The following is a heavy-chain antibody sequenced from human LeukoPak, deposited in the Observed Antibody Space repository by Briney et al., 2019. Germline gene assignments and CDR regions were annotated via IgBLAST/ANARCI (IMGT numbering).Heavy chain of an antibody. Sequence: GGSLRLSCAASGFTVSTKYMSWVRQAPGKGLEWVSVLYSGGYTYYADSVKGRFTISRDNSKNTLYLQMNSLRTEDTAVYYCARSLLWIRYFDYWGQGTLVTVSS. D-gene: IGHD5-12*01. CDR2: LYSGGYT. V-gene: IGHV3-66*01. CDR1: GFTVSTKY. J-gene: IGHJ4*02. CDR3: ARSLLWIRYFDY.